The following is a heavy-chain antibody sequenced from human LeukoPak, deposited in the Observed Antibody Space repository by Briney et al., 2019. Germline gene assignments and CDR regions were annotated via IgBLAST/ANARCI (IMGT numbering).Heavy chain of an antibody. CDR2: IDGSGSSI. V-gene: IGHV3-74*01. D-gene: IGHD3-22*01. CDR3: ARGPGSSGGAYVGDY. Sequence: GKSLRLSCAASGFTFSNHWMHWVRQVPGKGLVWVARIDGSGSSISHADFVKGRFSISRGNAKSTLYLQMNSLRAEDTAVYYCARGPGSSGGAYVGDYWGHGTLVTVSS. CDR1: GFTFSNHW. J-gene: IGHJ4*01.